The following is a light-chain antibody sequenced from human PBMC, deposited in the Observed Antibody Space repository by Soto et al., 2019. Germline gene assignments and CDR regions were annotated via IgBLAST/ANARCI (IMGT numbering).Light chain of an antibody. CDR1: QSVSSNY. J-gene: IGKJ4*01. Sequence: EIVLTQSPGTLSLSPGERATLSCRASQSVSSNYLAWYQQKSGQAPRLLIYDATSRATDVPDRFSGSGSGTDFTLTISRQEHEDFAVYYCQQYGKSTGLAVVGGPKVEI. CDR2: DAT. V-gene: IGKV3-20*01. CDR3: QQYGKSTGLA.